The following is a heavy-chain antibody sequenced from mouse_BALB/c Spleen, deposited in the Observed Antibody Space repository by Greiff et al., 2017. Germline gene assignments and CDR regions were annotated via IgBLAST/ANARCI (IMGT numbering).Heavy chain of an antibody. Sequence: QVQLQQPGAELVMPGASVKMSCKASGYTFTDYWMHWVKQRPGQGLEWIGAIDTSDSYTSYNQKFKGKATLTVDESSSTVYMQLSSLTSEDSAVYYCARVGIPDHAMDYRGQGTSVTVAT. J-gene: IGHJ4*01. CDR1: GYTFTDYW. V-gene: IGHV1-69*01. CDR2: IDTSDSYT. CDR3: ARVGIPDHAMDY. D-gene: IGHD5-1-1*01.